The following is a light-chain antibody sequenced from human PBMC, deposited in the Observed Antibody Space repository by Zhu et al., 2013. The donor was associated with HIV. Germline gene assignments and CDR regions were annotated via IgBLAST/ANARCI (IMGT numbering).Light chain of an antibody. CDR3: QQYDRSPLT. V-gene: IGKV3-20*01. CDR1: QSVSSK. Sequence: EIVMTQSPATLSVSPGERATLSCRASQSVSSKLAWYQQKPGQAPRLLIYGASNRATGIPDRFSGSGSGTDFTLSISRLEPEDFAVYYCQQYDRSPLTFGGGTTVEIK. J-gene: IGKJ4*01. CDR2: GAS.